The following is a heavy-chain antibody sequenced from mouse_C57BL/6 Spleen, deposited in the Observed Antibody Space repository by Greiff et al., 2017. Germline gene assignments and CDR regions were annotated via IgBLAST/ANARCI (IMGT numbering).Heavy chain of an antibody. Sequence: VQLQQSGPGLVQPSQSLSITCTVSGFSLTSYGVHWVRQSPGTGLEWLGVIWRGGSTDYNAAFMSRLSITKDNSKSQVFFKMNSLQADDTAIYYCAIYYDYDYWYFDVWGTGTTVTVSS. J-gene: IGHJ1*03. CDR1: GFSLTSYG. CDR3: AIYYDYDYWYFDV. CDR2: IWRGGST. V-gene: IGHV2-5*01. D-gene: IGHD2-4*01.